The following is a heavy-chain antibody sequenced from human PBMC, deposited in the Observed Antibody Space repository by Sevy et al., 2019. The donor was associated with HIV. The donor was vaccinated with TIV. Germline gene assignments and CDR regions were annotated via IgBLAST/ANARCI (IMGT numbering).Heavy chain of an antibody. V-gene: IGHV3-30-3*01. CDR1: GFTFSSYA. J-gene: IGHJ4*02. CDR3: ARDSSPLLWFGELQFDY. CDR2: ISYDGSNK. Sequence: GGSLRLSCAASGFTFSSYAMHWVHQAPGKGLEWVAVISYDGSNKYYADSVKGRFTISRDNSKNTLYLQMNSLRAEDTAVYYCARDSSPLLWFGELQFDYWGQGTLVTVSS. D-gene: IGHD3-10*01.